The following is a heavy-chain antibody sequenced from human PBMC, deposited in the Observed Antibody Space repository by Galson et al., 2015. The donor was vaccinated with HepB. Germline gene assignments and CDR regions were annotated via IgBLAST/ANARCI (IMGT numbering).Heavy chain of an antibody. J-gene: IGHJ6*03. V-gene: IGHV3-73*01. D-gene: IGHD3-22*01. CDR3: TVTYYYDSSGYWGYFFPYYYYYMDV. Sequence: SLRLSCAASGFTFSGSAMHWVRQASGKGLEWVGRIRSKANSYATAYAASVKGRFTISRDDSKNTVYLQMNSLKTEDTAVYYCTVTYYYDSSGYWGYFFPYYYYYMDVWGKGTTVTVSS. CDR1: GFTFSGSA. CDR2: IRSKANSYAT.